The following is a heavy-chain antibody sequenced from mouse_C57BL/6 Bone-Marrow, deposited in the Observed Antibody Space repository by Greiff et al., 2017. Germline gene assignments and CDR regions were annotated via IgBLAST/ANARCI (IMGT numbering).Heavy chain of an antibody. D-gene: IGHD2-4*01. CDR2: ISYSGST. Sequence: EVQLVESGPGMVKPSQSLSLTCTVTGYSITSGYDWHCIRHFPGNKLEWMGYISYSGSTNYNPSLTSRISITHDTSKNHFFLKLNSVTTEDTAAYYCSRSRDYDVGFAYWGQGTLVTVSA. CDR1: GYSITSGYD. V-gene: IGHV3-1*01. J-gene: IGHJ3*01. CDR3: SRSRDYDVGFAY.